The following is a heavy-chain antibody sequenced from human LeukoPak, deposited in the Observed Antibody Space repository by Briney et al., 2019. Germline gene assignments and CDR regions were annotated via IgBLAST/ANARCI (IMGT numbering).Heavy chain of an antibody. Sequence: ASKTLSLTCTVSGGSISSYYWSWIRQPPGKGLEWIGYIYYSGSTNYNPSLKSRVTISVDTSKNQFSLKLSSVTAADTAVYYCARGEVGQPFDYWGQGTLVTVSS. CDR3: ARGEVGQPFDY. CDR2: IYYSGST. D-gene: IGHD1/OR15-1a*01. J-gene: IGHJ4*02. V-gene: IGHV4-59*12. CDR1: GGSISSYY.